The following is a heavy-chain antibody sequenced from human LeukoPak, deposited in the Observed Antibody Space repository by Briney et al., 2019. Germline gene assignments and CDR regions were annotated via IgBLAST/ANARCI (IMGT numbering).Heavy chain of an antibody. D-gene: IGHD2-8*01. CDR3: AKNEGRYDGVGRYITTADY. V-gene: IGHV4-59*01. CDR2: VSYSGST. J-gene: IGHJ4*02. CDR1: GGSTSDSY. Sequence: SETLSLTCTVSGGSTSDSYWTWIRQPPGTGLEWIGYVSYSGSTNYNPSLKSRVSISVDASKNQFSLKLSSVTAGDTAVYYCAKNEGRYDGVGRYITTADYWGQGTLVTVSS.